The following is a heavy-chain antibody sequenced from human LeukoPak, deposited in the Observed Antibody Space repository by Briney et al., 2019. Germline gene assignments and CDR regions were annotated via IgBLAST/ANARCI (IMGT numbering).Heavy chain of an antibody. D-gene: IGHD3-10*01. CDR1: GGSISSGDHY. V-gene: IGHV4-30-4*01. Sequence: SETLSLTCTVSGGSISSGDHYWSWIRQPPGKGLEWIGYIYYSGSTYYNPSLKSRVTISLDTSKNQFSLKLSSVTAADTAVYYCASSSGSHLLLPLVNWGQGTLVTVSS. J-gene: IGHJ4*02. CDR3: ASSSGSHLLLPLVN. CDR2: IYYSGST.